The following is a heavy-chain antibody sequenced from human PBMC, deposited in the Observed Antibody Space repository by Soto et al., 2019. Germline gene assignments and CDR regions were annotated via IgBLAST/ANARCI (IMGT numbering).Heavy chain of an antibody. CDR1: GGSISSYY. CDR3: ARVQQWLELGFDY. J-gene: IGHJ4*02. D-gene: IGHD6-19*01. CDR2: IYYSGST. V-gene: IGHV4-59*01. Sequence: SETLSLTCTVSGGSISSYYWSWIRQPPGKGLEWIGYIYYSGSTNYNPSLKSRVTISVDTSKNQFSLKLSSVTAADTAVYYCARVQQWLELGFDYWGQGTLVTVSS.